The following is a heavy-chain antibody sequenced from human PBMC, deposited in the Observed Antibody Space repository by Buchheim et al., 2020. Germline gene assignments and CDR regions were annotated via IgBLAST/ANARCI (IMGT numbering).Heavy chain of an antibody. V-gene: IGHV3-30*04. Sequence: QVQLVESGGGVVQPGRSLRLSCAASGFTFSSYAMHWVRQAPGKGLEWVAVISYDGSNKYYADSVKGRFTISRDNSKNTLFLQMNSRRAEDTAVYYCARDKDDSSGYPDYWGQGTL. J-gene: IGHJ4*02. CDR1: GFTFSSYA. D-gene: IGHD3-22*01. CDR2: ISYDGSNK. CDR3: ARDKDDSSGYPDY.